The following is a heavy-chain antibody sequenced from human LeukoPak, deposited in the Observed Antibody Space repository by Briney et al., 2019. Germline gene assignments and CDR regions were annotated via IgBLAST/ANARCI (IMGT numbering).Heavy chain of an antibody. Sequence: PGGSLRLSCAASGFTFSSYSKNWVRQAPGKGLEWVSAISGSGGSTYYADSVKGRFTISRDNSKNTLYLQMNSLRAEDTAVYYCAKDREWGSPNYFDYWGQGTLVTVSS. CDR1: GFTFSSYS. V-gene: IGHV3-23*01. CDR3: AKDREWGSPNYFDY. D-gene: IGHD1-26*01. J-gene: IGHJ4*02. CDR2: ISGSGGST.